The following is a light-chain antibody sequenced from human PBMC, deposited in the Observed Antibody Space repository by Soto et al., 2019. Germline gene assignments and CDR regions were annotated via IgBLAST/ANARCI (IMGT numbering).Light chain of an antibody. CDR3: QQYGSSGT. Sequence: EIVLTQSPGSLSLSPGERVSLSCRASQRVGSNYLAWFQQKSGQTPRLLISGASNRATGIPDRFSGSGSGTDFTLTISRLEPEDFAVYYCQQYGSSGTFGQGTKVDNK. J-gene: IGKJ1*01. CDR1: QRVGSNY. CDR2: GAS. V-gene: IGKV3-20*01.